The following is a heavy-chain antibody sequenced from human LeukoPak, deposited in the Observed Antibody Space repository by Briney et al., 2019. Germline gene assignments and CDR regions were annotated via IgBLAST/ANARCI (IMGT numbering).Heavy chain of an antibody. Sequence: PGGSLRLSCAASGFTFSSYWMSWVRQPPGKGLEWVANIKQDGSEKYYVDSVRGRFTISRDNAKNSLYLQMNSLRAEDTAVYYYARDPGVYWYFDLWGRGTLVTVSS. CDR2: IKQDGSEK. CDR3: ARDPGVYWYFDL. V-gene: IGHV3-7*03. J-gene: IGHJ2*01. D-gene: IGHD3-10*01. CDR1: GFTFSSYW.